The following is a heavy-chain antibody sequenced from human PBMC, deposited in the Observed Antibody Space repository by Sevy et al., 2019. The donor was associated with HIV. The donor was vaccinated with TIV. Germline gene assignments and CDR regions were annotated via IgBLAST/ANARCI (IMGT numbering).Heavy chain of an antibody. CDR3: ARDSFCTGGICHMFFDH. Sequence: SENLSLTCTVSDASLTSYYWSWIRYSPGKGLEWIANIYYNGRTNYNRSVTSRVIISVDTSKGQFSLRLNSVTPADTALYYCARDSFCTGGICHMFFDHWGQGILVTVSS. V-gene: IGHV4-59*13. D-gene: IGHD2-8*02. J-gene: IGHJ4*02. CDR2: IYYNGRT. CDR1: DASLTSYY.